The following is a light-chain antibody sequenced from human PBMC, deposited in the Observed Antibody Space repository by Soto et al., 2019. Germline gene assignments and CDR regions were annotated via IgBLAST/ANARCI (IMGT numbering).Light chain of an antibody. CDR2: DAS. CDR1: QDIKNY. CDR3: QQYDNLPLT. J-gene: IGKJ4*01. V-gene: IGKV1-33*01. Sequence: DIHLTQSPSFLSASVGDRVTITCQASQDIKNYLNWYQQKSGKAPKLLIYDASDLETGVPSRFSGSGSGTDFTFTINSLQPEDIATYYCQQYDNLPLTFGGGTKVDIK.